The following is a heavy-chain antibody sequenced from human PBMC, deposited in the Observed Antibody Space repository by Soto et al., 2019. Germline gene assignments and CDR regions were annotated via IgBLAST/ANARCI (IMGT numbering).Heavy chain of an antibody. CDR1: GGSVHGFG. CDR2: TIPMVGTA. CDR3: AGVSVVLPALPSEGFDP. J-gene: IGHJ5*02. Sequence: QVQPEHSGAEVKKPGSSGKVSCHPSGGSVHGFGFTWVRQAPGHGLECMGGTIPMVGTARYAQKFQGRLTITADESTGKTYMGLDNLRPEDTAMYYCAGVSVVLPALPSEGFDPWGQGTPVIVSS. D-gene: IGHD2-8*02. V-gene: IGHV1-69*12.